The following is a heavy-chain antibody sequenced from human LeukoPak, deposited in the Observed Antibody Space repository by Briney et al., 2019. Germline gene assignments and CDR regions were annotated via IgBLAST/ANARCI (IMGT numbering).Heavy chain of an antibody. CDR2: IDTSGST. J-gene: IGHJ4*02. Sequence: SATLSLTCTVSGYSISSGSYYWSWIRQPAGKGLEWIGRIDTSGSTNYNPSLKSRVTISVDTSKNQFSLKLSSVTAADTAVYYCARTYYYGSGSYSHFDYWGQGTLVTVSS. CDR1: GYSISSGSYY. CDR3: ARTYYYGSGSYSHFDY. D-gene: IGHD3-10*01. V-gene: IGHV4-61*02.